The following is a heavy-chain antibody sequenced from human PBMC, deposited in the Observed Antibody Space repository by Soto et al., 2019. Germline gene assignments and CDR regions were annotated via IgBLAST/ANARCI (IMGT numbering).Heavy chain of an antibody. CDR3: AREAGGYFYP. V-gene: IGHV1-18*01. CDR2: ISPYNGNT. D-gene: IGHD1-1*01. CDR1: GYTFTNYG. J-gene: IGHJ5*02. Sequence: QVQLVQSGAEVKKPGASVKVSCEASGYTFTNYGITWVRQAPGQGLEWMGWISPYNGNTNYEQKFQGRAIMTTDTSSYTAYMQLRNLRSHGTAVYYCAREAGGYFYPWGQGTVVTVSS.